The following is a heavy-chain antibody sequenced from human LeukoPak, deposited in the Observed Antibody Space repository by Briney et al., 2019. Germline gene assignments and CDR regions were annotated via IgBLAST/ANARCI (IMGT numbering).Heavy chain of an antibody. J-gene: IGHJ5*02. CDR1: GGSFSGHY. D-gene: IGHD3-16*02. CDR2: VNESGST. CDR3: ARGLDIWGRYRYGRLDP. V-gene: IGHV4-34*01. Sequence: PSETLSLTCAVYGGSFSGHYWSWIRQPPGKGLEWIGEVNESGSTNYNPSLQSRLTISVDTSKNQFSLKLRSVTAADTAVYYCARGLDIWGRYRYGRLDPWGQGSLVTVSS.